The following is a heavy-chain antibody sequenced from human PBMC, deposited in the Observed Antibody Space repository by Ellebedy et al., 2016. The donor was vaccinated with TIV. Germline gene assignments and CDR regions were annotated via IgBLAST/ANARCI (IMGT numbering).Heavy chain of an antibody. V-gene: IGHV4-39*07. CDR3: ARSQNYFDP. CDR1: GGSISSSSYY. J-gene: IGHJ5*02. D-gene: IGHD1-7*01. CDR2: VNHNGEIT. Sequence: SETLSLTCTVSGGSISSSSYYWGWIRQPPGKGLEWIGEVNHNGEITNYNPSLRSPFTISLDTSKNQIFLRLSSVTAADTAVYYCARSQNYFDPWGQGTLVTVSS.